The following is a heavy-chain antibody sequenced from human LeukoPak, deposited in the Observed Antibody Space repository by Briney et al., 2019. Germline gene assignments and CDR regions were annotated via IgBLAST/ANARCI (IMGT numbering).Heavy chain of an antibody. V-gene: IGHV3-30*02. Sequence: GGSLRLSCAASGFTFSSYGMHWVRQAPGKGLEWVAFIRYDGSNKYYADSVKGRFTISRDNSKNTLYLQMNSLRAGDTAVYYCAKVWGEGRDFDYWGQGTLVTVSS. CDR1: GFTFSSYG. CDR3: AKVWGEGRDFDY. D-gene: IGHD3-16*01. CDR2: IRYDGSNK. J-gene: IGHJ4*02.